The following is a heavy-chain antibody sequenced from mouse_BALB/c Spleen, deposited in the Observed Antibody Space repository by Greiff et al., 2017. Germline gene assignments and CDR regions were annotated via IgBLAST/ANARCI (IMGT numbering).Heavy chain of an antibody. Sequence: QVQLKQSGPGLVQPSQSLSITCTVSGFSLTSYGVHWVRQSPGKGLEWLGVIWSGGSTDDNAAFISRLSISKDNSKSQVFFKMNSLQADDTAIYYCASQTMTTTYAMDYWGQGTSVTVSS. V-gene: IGHV2-4-1*01. J-gene: IGHJ4*01. CDR3: ASQTMTTTYAMDY. CDR1: GFSLTSYG. CDR2: IWSGGST. D-gene: IGHD2-4*01.